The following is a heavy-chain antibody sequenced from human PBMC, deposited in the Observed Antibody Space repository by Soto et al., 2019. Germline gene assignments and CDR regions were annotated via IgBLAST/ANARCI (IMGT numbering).Heavy chain of an antibody. Sequence: VQLVESGGGLVQPGGSLRLSCAASGFTLDDYTMHWVRQAPGKGLEWVSGVGWNGGDIVYADSVKGRFTVSRDNTKNSLYLEVNSLRAEDTAIYYCAKDRAVVVSVSTSYFHYYGLDVWGQGTTVTVS. V-gene: IGHV3-9*01. D-gene: IGHD2-15*01. J-gene: IGHJ6*02. CDR1: GFTLDDYT. CDR3: AKDRAVVVSVSTSYFHYYGLDV. CDR2: VGWNGGDI.